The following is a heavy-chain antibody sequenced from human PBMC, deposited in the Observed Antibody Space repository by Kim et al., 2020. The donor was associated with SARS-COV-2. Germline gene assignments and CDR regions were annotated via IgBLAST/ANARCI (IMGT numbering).Heavy chain of an antibody. J-gene: IGHJ4*02. CDR1: GYTFTSYA. CDR2: INTNTGNP. V-gene: IGHV7-4-1*02. Sequence: ASVKVSCKASGYTFTSYAMNWVRQAPGQGLEWMGWINTNTGNPTYAQGFTGRFVFSLDTSVSTAYLQISSLKAEDTAVCYCATSFSSSSGNAFDYWGQGTLVTVSA. CDR3: ATSFSSSSGNAFDY. D-gene: IGHD6-6*01.